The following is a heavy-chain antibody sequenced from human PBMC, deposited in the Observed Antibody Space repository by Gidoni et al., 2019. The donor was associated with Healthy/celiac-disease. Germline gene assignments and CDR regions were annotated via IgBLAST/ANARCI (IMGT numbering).Heavy chain of an antibody. J-gene: IGHJ4*02. CDR2: FYYSGST. D-gene: IGHD2-15*01. Sequence: QVQLQESGPGLVKPSQTLSRTCTVSGGSISSGGYYWSWIRQHPGKGLEWIGYFYYSGSTYYHPSLTSLVPISVATSKNQFSLKLSSVTAADTAVYYCARVSSGCSGGSCYFSGFDYWGQGTLVTVSS. CDR1: GGSISSGGYY. CDR3: ARVSSGCSGGSCYFSGFDY. V-gene: IGHV4-31*01.